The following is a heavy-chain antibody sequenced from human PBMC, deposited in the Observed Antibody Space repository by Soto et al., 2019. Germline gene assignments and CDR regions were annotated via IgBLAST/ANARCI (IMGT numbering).Heavy chain of an antibody. D-gene: IGHD1-26*01. CDR1: GGSISSGGYS. CDR3: ARDTLGAMVDY. V-gene: IGHV4-30-2*01. Sequence: PSETLSLTCAVSGGSISSGGYSWSWIRQPPGKGLECIGYIYHSGSTNYNPSLKSRVTISIDTSRNQFSLKLSSVTAADTAVYYCARDTLGAMVDYWGQGTPVTVSS. CDR2: IYHSGST. J-gene: IGHJ4*02.